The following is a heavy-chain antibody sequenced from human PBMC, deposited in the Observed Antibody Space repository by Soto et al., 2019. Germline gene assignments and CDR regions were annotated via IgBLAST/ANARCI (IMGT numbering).Heavy chain of an antibody. CDR1: GDSSVSSSSYY. Sequence: KTSETLSPTCTVSGDSSVSSSSYYWGWIRQPPGKGLEWIGSIYYTGNTFYSPSFRSRLTISVDTSKSQFSLKLRSVTAADTATYYCASEVSSTDGMDVWGQGTTVTVSS. V-gene: IGHV4-39*01. J-gene: IGHJ6*02. CDR2: IYYTGNT. CDR3: ASEVSSTDGMDV. D-gene: IGHD2-15*01.